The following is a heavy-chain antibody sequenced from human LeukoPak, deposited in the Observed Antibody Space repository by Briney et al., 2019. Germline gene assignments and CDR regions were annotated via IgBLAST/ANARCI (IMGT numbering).Heavy chain of an antibody. CDR2: IQYDGSTK. D-gene: IGHD3-10*01. CDR3: ASPYYYASGSFDV. V-gene: IGHV3-30*02. CDR1: GFTFSSYD. Sequence: PGGSLRLSCAASGFTFSSYDMHWVRQAPGKGLEWVAFIQYDGSTKYYADSLKGRFTISRDNSKNTLYLQMNSLRTEDTAVYYCASPYYYASGSFDVWGQGTLVTVSS. J-gene: IGHJ4*02.